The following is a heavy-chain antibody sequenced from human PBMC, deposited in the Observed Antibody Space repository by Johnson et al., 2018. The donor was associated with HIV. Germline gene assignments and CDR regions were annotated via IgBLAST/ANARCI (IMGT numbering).Heavy chain of an antibody. J-gene: IGHJ3*02. CDR1: GFSFSTYG. D-gene: IGHD6-6*01. Sequence: VQLVESGGDVVQPGRSLRLSCAASGFSFSTYGMHWVRQAPGKGLEWVANIWYDGINKYYADSVKGRFTISRDTSKNTLYLQMNSLRAEDTAVYYCARARIAARSSPPRPDAFDIWGQGTMVTVSS. V-gene: IGHV3-33*01. CDR3: ARARIAARSSPPRPDAFDI. CDR2: IWYDGINK.